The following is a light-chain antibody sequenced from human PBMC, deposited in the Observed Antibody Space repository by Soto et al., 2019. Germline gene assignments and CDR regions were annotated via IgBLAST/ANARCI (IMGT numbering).Light chain of an antibody. CDR3: ATWDSALSAGV. V-gene: IGLV2-23*01. J-gene: IGLJ3*02. CDR1: SSDVGTYNL. Sequence: QSALTQPASVSGSPGQSITISCTGTSSDVGTYNLVSWYQQHPGNAPRLMIYEGSKRPSGVSNRFSGSKSGITASLTISGLQTGDEADYYCATWDSALSAGVFGGGTKLTVL. CDR2: EGS.